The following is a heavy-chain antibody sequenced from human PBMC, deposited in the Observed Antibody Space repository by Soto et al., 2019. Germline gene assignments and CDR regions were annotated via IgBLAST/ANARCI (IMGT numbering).Heavy chain of an antibody. D-gene: IGHD3-3*01. Sequence: SETLSLTCTVSGGSISSYYWSWIRQPPGKGLEWIGYIYYSGSTNYNPSLKSRVTISVDTSKNQFSLKLSSVTAADTAVYYCARHKTYDFWSGYPENPDYYYYYTDVWGKGTTVTVSS. CDR1: GGSISSYY. CDR2: IYYSGST. V-gene: IGHV4-59*08. CDR3: ARHKTYDFWSGYPENPDYYYYYTDV. J-gene: IGHJ6*03.